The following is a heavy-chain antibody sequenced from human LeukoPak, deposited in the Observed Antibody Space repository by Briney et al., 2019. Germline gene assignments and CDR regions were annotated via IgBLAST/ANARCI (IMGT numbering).Heavy chain of an antibody. CDR1: GFTFSSYW. Sequence: GGSLRLSCAASGFTFSSYWMHWVRQAPGKGLVWVSRINSDGSSTSYADSVKGRFTISRDNAKNTLYLQMNSLRAEDTAVYYCARAEYYYDSSPYYYYMDVWGKGTTVTVSS. J-gene: IGHJ6*03. CDR2: INSDGSST. D-gene: IGHD3-22*01. CDR3: ARAEYYYDSSPYYYYMDV. V-gene: IGHV3-74*01.